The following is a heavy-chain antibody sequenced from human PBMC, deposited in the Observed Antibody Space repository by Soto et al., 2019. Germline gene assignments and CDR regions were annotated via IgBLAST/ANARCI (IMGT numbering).Heavy chain of an antibody. V-gene: IGHV1-69*01. Sequence: KXPGSSVKVSCKTSGGTFRTSAISWVRQAPGQGLEWMGGXXPVFPTPDYAQKFQGRVXXTADESTGTAYMELSSLRSEDTAVYYCARDKDRQQLGGNYYYIMDVWGQGTTVTVSS. D-gene: IGHD3-3*02. J-gene: IGHJ6*01. CDR2: XXPVFPTP. CDR1: GGTFRTSA. CDR3: ARDKDRQQLGGNYYYIMDV.